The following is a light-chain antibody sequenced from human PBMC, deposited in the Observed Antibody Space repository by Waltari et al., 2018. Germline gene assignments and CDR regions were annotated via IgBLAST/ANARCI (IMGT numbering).Light chain of an antibody. CDR3: QHSYGTPPT. Sequence: DIQMTQSPSSLSASVGDSVTITCRASQSVRTYLHWYQHQPGRAPRLVIYYASTLQRGVPSRFTGGGSGTLFTLTIRGLQPEDFATYYCQHSYGTPPTFGGGTRVEI. V-gene: IGKV1-39*01. J-gene: IGKJ4*01. CDR1: QSVRTY. CDR2: YAS.